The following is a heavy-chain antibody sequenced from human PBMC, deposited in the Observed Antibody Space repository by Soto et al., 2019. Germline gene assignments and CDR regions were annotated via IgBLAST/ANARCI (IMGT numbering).Heavy chain of an antibody. CDR1: GGSISGFY. CDR3: AYTADRGSFDS. J-gene: IGHJ4*02. D-gene: IGHD5-18*01. V-gene: IGHV4-59*01. CDR2: IRYTGST. Sequence: SETRSLTCALSGGSISGFYWSWIRQSPEKGLEWIGYIRYTGSTKYNPSLKGRVTISLDTSKNQFSLTLNSVAAADTAVYFCAYTADRGSFDSRGQGTLVTVSS.